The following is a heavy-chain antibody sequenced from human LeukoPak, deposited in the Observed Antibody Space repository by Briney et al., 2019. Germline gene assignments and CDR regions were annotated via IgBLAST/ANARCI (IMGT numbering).Heavy chain of an antibody. CDR3: ARVIITMDRGVIRFGWFDP. CDR2: IYHSGST. D-gene: IGHD3-10*01. J-gene: IGHJ5*02. CDR1: GGSISSGGDS. V-gene: IGHV4-30-2*01. Sequence: SQTLSLTCAVSGGSISSGGDSWSWIRQPPGKGLEWIGYIYHSGSTYYNPSLKSRVTISVDRSKNQFSLKLSSVTAADTAVYYCARVIITMDRGVIRFGWFDPWGQGTLVTVSS.